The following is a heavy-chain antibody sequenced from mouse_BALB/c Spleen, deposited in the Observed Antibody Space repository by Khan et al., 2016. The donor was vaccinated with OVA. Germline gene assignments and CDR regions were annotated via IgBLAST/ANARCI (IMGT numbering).Heavy chain of an antibody. V-gene: IGHV3-2*02. Sequence: EVQLVETGPGLVKPSQSLSLTCTVTGYSITSDYAWNWIRQFPGNKLEWMGYITYSGSTSYNPSLKSRISITRDTSKNQFFLQLNFVTTEDTATYFLAIGRTYWGQGTLVTVSA. CDR3: AIGRTY. J-gene: IGHJ3*01. CDR2: ITYSGST. CDR1: GYSITSDYA.